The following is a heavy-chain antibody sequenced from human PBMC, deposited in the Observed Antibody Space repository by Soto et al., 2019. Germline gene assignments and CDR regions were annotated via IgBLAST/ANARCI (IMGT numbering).Heavy chain of an antibody. Sequence: GAPMKVSCKASGYTFTNDWIGWVRQMPGKGLEWMGIIYPSDSDTRYNPSFQGQVTISVDTSISTAYLQWSSLKASDTAMYYCARTPIVATPRACFDPWGQGTLVTVSS. D-gene: IGHD5-12*01. CDR3: ARTPIVATPRACFDP. V-gene: IGHV5-51*01. CDR1: GYTFTNDW. CDR2: IYPSDSDT. J-gene: IGHJ5*02.